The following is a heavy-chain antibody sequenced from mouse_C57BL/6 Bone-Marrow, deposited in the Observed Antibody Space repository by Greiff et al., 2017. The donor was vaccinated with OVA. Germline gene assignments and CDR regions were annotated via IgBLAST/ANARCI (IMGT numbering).Heavy chain of an antibody. J-gene: IGHJ2*01. V-gene: IGHV14-2*01. CDR2: FDPEDGET. CDR1: GFNIKDYY. Sequence: EVQLQESGAELVKPGASVKLSCTASGFNIKDYYMHWVNQRTEQGLEWIGRFDPEDGETKYAPKFQGKTTITTDTSSNTAYLQLSSLTSEDTAVYYCANLHTSGYDYFDYWGQGTTLTVSS. D-gene: IGHD3-2*02. CDR3: ANLHTSGYDYFDY.